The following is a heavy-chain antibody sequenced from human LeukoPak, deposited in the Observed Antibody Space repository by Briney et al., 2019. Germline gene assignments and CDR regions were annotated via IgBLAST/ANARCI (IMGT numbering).Heavy chain of an antibody. D-gene: IGHD6-13*01. CDR3: ARVARPYSSTIRGWFDP. Sequence: GGSLRLSCAASGFTFSSYAMHWVRQAPGKGLEYVSAISSNGGSTYYANSVKGRFTISRDNAKNSLYLQMNSLRAEDTALYHCARVARPYSSTIRGWFDPWGQGTLVTVSS. V-gene: IGHV3-64*01. CDR1: GFTFSSYA. J-gene: IGHJ5*02. CDR2: ISSNGGST.